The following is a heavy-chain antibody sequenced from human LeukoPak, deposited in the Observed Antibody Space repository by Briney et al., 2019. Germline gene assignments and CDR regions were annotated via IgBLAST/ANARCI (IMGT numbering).Heavy chain of an antibody. J-gene: IGHJ4*02. CDR3: VRAVRSQIDS. Sequence: ASVKVSCKASGYSFTSYSINWVRQAPGQGLEWMGWINTKTGIPTYAQGFTGRFVFSLDTSVTTAYLQINNLKAEDTAVFYCVRAVRSQIDSWGQGTLVTVFS. CDR1: GYSFTSYS. V-gene: IGHV7-4-1*02. D-gene: IGHD3-10*02. CDR2: INTKTGIP.